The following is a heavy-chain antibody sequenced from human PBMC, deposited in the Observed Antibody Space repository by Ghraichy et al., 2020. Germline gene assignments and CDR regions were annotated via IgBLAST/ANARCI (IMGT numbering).Heavy chain of an antibody. CDR3: GRDWRDYGLDV. Sequence: GGSLRLSCAASGFTFSDYDMHWVRQAVGKGLEWVSSIATTGDTYYLDSVKGRFTIFTEDAKSSLYLPINNLRAGETAGYYCGRDWRDYGLDVWGQGTTVTVSS. CDR2: IATTGDT. D-gene: IGHD1-1*01. CDR1: GFTFSDYD. V-gene: IGHV3-13*04. J-gene: IGHJ6*02.